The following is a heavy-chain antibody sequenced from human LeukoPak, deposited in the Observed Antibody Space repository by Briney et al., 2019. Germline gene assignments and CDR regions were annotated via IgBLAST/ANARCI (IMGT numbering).Heavy chain of an antibody. D-gene: IGHD2-15*01. Sequence: ASVKVSCKASGYSFTTYGITWVRQAPGQGLEWMGWISAFNGNTNYAQKLQGRVTMTTDTSTSTAYMELRSLRSDDAAVYYCARDFCSSASCYFDSWGQGTLVTVSS. CDR3: ARDFCSSASCYFDS. CDR1: GYSFTTYG. J-gene: IGHJ4*02. V-gene: IGHV1-18*01. CDR2: ISAFNGNT.